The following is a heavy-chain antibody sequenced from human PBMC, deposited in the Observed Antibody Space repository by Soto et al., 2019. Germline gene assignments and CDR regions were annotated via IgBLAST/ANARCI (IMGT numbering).Heavy chain of an antibody. CDR1: GDSITSTDYY. D-gene: IGHD3-3*01. CDR3: ARHWRAGYSTVFGVVMGWFDP. Sequence: PSETLSLTCTATGDSITSTDYYWGWIRQPPGKGLEWVASIYYSGSTYRNPSLKSRVTISVDTSKNQFSLKVTSVTAADTAVYYCARHWRAGYSTVFGVVMGWFDPWGQGTLVTVSS. J-gene: IGHJ5*02. V-gene: IGHV4-39*01. CDR2: IYYSGST.